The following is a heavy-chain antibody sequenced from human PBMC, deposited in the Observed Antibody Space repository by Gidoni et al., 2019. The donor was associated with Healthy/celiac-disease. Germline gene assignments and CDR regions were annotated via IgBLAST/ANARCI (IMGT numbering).Heavy chain of an antibody. CDR1: GFTFSSYA. CDR2: ISGSGGST. CDR3: AKDKWLAQDYY. Sequence: EVQLLESVGGLVQPGGSLRLSCPASGFTFSSYAMSWVRQAPGKGLEWVSAISGSGGSTYYADAVKGRFTISRDNSKNTLYLQMNSLRAEDTAVYYCAKDKWLAQDYYWGQGTLVTVSS. J-gene: IGHJ4*02. V-gene: IGHV3-23*01. D-gene: IGHD6-19*01.